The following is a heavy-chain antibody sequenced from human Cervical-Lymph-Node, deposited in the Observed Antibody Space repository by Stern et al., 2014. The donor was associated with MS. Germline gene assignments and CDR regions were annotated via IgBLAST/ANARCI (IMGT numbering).Heavy chain of an antibody. D-gene: IGHD2-21*01. J-gene: IGHJ3*02. V-gene: IGHV1-18*01. CDR2: ISGYNGNR. CDR3: ARDYIRHIVMGWYAFDI. Sequence: VQLEESGAEVKKPGASVKVSCKASGYTFTNYGISWVRQAPGQGLEWMGWISGYNGNRNSAQKFQGRVTLTTDTSTSTAYMELRSLRSDDTAVYYCARDYIRHIVMGWYAFDIWGQGTMVTVSS. CDR1: GYTFTNYG.